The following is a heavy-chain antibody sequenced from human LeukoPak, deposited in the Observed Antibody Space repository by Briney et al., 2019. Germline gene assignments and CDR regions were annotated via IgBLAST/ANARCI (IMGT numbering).Heavy chain of an antibody. V-gene: IGHV3-48*03. CDR3: AREVDSVIGSLDY. CDR2: ISSSGSTI. Sequence: GGSLRLSCVASGFTFSSYEMNWVRQAPGKGLEWVSYISSSGSTIYYADSVKGRFTISRDNAKNSLYLQMNNLGAEDTAVYYCAREVDSVIGSLDYWGQGTLVTVSS. J-gene: IGHJ4*02. D-gene: IGHD3-22*01. CDR1: GFTFSSYE.